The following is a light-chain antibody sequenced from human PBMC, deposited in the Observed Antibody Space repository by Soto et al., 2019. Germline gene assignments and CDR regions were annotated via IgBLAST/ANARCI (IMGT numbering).Light chain of an antibody. J-gene: IGKJ1*01. CDR3: QHYTSSLWT. Sequence: EIVLTQSPGTLSLSPGERATLSCRASQDVSSASLAWYQQKPGQAPRLLIYGAVSRATGIPDRFSGSGSGTDFSLTISRLEPEDFAVYYCQHYTSSLWTFGQGTKVEIK. CDR2: GAV. V-gene: IGKV3-20*01. CDR1: QDVSSAS.